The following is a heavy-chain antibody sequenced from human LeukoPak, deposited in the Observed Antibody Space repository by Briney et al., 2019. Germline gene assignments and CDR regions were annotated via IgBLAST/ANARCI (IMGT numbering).Heavy chain of an antibody. CDR3: AKDQDWKVYGEIDY. J-gene: IGHJ4*02. D-gene: IGHD4-17*01. CDR1: GFTFSSYS. Sequence: SGGSLRLSCAASGFTFSSYSMNWVRQAPGKGLEWVSYISSSSSTIYYADSVKGRFTISRDNSKNTLYLQMNSLRAEDTAVYYCAKDQDWKVYGEIDYWGQGTLVTVSS. CDR2: ISSSSSTI. V-gene: IGHV3-48*01.